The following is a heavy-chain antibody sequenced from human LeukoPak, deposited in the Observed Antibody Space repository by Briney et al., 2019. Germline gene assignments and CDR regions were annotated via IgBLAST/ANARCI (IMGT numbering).Heavy chain of an antibody. CDR2: INSRSSSI. CDR3: ARGPTMKMDV. CDR1: GFSFSSYS. J-gene: IGHJ6*04. D-gene: IGHD3-22*01. V-gene: IGHV3-21*01. Sequence: GGSLRLSCAASGFSFSSYSMNWVRQAPGKGLEWVSSINSRSSSIYYADSVKGRFTISRDNAKNSLYLQMNSLRAEDTAVYYCARGPTMKMDVWGKGTTVTVSS.